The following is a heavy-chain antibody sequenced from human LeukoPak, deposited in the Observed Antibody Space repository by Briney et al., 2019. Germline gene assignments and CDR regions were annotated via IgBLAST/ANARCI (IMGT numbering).Heavy chain of an antibody. D-gene: IGHD6-19*01. J-gene: IGHJ4*02. CDR1: GDSITTSSYY. V-gene: IGHV4-39*02. Sequence: PSETLSLTCIVSGDSITTSSYYWGWIRQPPGKGLEWNGSIYYSGNTYYNPSLKSRVSISMDSSKNLFSLKLSSVTAADTAVYYCATSGWYLLPGIYWGQGTLVTVSS. CDR3: ATSGWYLLPGIY. CDR2: IYYSGNT.